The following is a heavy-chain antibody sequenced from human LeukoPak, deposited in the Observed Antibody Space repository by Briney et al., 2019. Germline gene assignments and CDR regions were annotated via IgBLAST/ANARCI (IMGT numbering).Heavy chain of an antibody. CDR2: INPNSGGT. D-gene: IGHD3-22*01. CDR3: ARDVSSGYYYSFDY. V-gene: IGHV1-2*02. CDR1: GYTFTGYY. J-gene: IGHJ4*02. Sequence: ASVKVSCKASGYTFTGYYMHWVRQAPGQGLEWMGWINPNSGGTNYAQKFQGRVTMTRDTSISTAYMELSRLRSDDTAVYYCARDVSSGYYYSFDYWGQGTLVTVSS.